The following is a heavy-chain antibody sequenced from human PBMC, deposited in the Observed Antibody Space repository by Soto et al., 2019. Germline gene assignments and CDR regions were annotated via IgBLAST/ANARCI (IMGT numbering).Heavy chain of an antibody. D-gene: IGHD5-12*01. CDR1: GGSISSGGYY. CDR2: IYYSGTT. CDR3: ARDESATDAFDI. V-gene: IGHV4-31*03. Sequence: QVQLQESGPGLVKPSQTLSLTCTVSGGSISSGGYYWSWIRQNPGKGLEWIGYIYYSGTTNYNPSLKSRLTISLDTSKNQFSLKLNSMTAADTAVYYCARDESATDAFDIWGQGTMVTVSS. J-gene: IGHJ3*02.